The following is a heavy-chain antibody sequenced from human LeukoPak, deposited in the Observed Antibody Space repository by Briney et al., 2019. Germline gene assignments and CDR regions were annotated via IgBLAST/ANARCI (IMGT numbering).Heavy chain of an antibody. Sequence: ASVKVSCKASGYTFTSYGISWVRQAPGQGLEWMGWISAYNGNTNYAQKLQGRVTMTTDTSTSTAYTELRSLRSDDTAVYYCARDIQEIAYCGGDCYRQIDYWGQGTLVTVSS. CDR1: GYTFTSYG. CDR2: ISAYNGNT. CDR3: ARDIQEIAYCGGDCYRQIDY. D-gene: IGHD2-21*02. J-gene: IGHJ4*02. V-gene: IGHV1-18*01.